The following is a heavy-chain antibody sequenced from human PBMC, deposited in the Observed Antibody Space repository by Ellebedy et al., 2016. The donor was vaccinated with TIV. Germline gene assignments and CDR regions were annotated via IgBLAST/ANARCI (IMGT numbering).Heavy chain of an antibody. Sequence: AASVKVSCKASGYTFTSYAIHWVRQAPGQRLEWMGWINALYGTTKYSQKFQGRVTITRDTSASTAYMELSSLRSEDTAVYYCARVFRPDSGYYFEHWGQGTLVTVSS. J-gene: IGHJ4*02. CDR2: INALYGTT. V-gene: IGHV1-3*01. CDR3: ARVFRPDSGYYFEH. D-gene: IGHD1-14*01. CDR1: GYTFTSYA.